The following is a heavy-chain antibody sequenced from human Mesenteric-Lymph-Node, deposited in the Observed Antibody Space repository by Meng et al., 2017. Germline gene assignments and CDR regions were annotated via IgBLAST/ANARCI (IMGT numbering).Heavy chain of an antibody. CDR3: ASDLRGSTAH. CDR1: GFTVSRFW. CDR2: INQDGSEK. V-gene: IGHV3-7*01. J-gene: IGHJ4*02. Sequence: GESLKISCAASGFTVSRFWMTWVRQAPGKGLEWVAYINQDGSEKYYVDSVRGRFTISRDNAKNSLYLQLNSLRGDDTAMYYCASDLRGSTAHWGQGALVTVSS. D-gene: IGHD1-14*01.